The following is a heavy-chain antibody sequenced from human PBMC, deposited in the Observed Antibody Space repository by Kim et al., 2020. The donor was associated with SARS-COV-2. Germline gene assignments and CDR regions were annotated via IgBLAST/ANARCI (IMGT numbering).Heavy chain of an antibody. CDR3: AKDPSSGGYYPGY. Sequence: GGSLRLSCAASGFTFNNYGMHWVRQAPGKGLEWVALIWYDGSNKYYADSVKGRFTISRDNSKNTLYLQMNSLRAEDTAVYYCAKDPSSGGYYPGYWGQGTLVTVSS. D-gene: IGHD3-22*01. CDR1: GFTFNNYG. V-gene: IGHV3-33*06. J-gene: IGHJ4*02. CDR2: IWYDGSNK.